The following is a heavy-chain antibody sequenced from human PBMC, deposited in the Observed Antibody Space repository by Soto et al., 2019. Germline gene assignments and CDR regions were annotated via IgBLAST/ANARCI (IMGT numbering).Heavy chain of an antibody. CDR1: GGSISSRSYY. V-gene: IGHV4-39*07. D-gene: IGHD2-21*02. Sequence: SETLSLTCSVAGGSISSRSYYWGWIRQPPGKGLEWIGNINHSGSTYYNPSLKSRVTISVDTSKNQFSLKLSSVTAADTAVYYCARGGVVTALDYWGQGTLVTGSS. CDR2: INHSGST. J-gene: IGHJ4*02. CDR3: ARGGVVTALDY.